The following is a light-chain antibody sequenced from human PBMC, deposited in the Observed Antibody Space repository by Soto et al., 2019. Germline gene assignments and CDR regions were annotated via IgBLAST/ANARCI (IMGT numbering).Light chain of an antibody. CDR2: AAS. J-gene: IGKJ4*01. V-gene: IGKV3-20*01. CDR1: QILRGTY. CDR3: QHDVSSPLT. Sequence: IVMTQSQDTLSWSPGESATLSCRARQILRGTYLGWYQQKRGEPPRLLFYAASTKPTGVPGRFSGSGSGTDFDLTISRLQPEDFAGYYCQHDVSSPLTFGGGTELEIK.